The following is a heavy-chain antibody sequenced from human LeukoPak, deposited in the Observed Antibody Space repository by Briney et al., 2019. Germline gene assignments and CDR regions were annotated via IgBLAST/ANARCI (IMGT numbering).Heavy chain of an antibody. J-gene: IGHJ4*02. CDR3: TRGDTTGYGPDY. CDR1: GFIFSSYS. CDR2: ISSSSSSI. D-gene: IGHD3-22*01. V-gene: IGHV3-48*02. Sequence: GGSLRLSCTASGFIFSSYSMNWVRQAPGTGLEWLSYISSSSSSIYYGDSVRGRFTISRDNAKTSLYLQMNSLRDGDTAMYYCTRGDTTGYGPDYWGQGTLVTVSS.